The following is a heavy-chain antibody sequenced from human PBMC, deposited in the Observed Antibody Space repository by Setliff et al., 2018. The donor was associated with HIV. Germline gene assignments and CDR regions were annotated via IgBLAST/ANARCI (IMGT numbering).Heavy chain of an antibody. Sequence: ASVKVSCKASGGTFSSYAIYWVRQAPGQGLEWMGGTMPISGTPNYAQKFQGRVTITADESTNTAYMELSSPRSEDTAVYYCARDRTFILEWLSHWGQGTLVTVSS. J-gene: IGHJ4*02. V-gene: IGHV1-69*13. CDR3: ARDRTFILEWLSH. CDR1: GGTFSSYA. D-gene: IGHD3-3*01. CDR2: TMPISGTP.